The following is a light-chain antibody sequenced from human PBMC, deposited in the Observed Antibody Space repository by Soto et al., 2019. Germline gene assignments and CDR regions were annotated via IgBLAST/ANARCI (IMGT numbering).Light chain of an antibody. Sequence: QSVLTQPPSASGTPGQRVTISCSGSSSSIGSNTVNWYQQVPGTSPKLLIYANNERPSGVPDRFSGSKSGTSASLAISGLQSEDEADYYCATWDDSLTGWVFGGGTKLTVL. J-gene: IGLJ3*02. CDR2: ANN. V-gene: IGLV1-44*01. CDR3: ATWDDSLTGWV. CDR1: SSSIGSNT.